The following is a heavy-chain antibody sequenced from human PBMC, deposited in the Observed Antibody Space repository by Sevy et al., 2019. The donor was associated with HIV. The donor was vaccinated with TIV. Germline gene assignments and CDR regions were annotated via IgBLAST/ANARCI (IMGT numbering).Heavy chain of an antibody. Sequence: GGSLRLSCAASGFTFSSYSMNWVRQAPGKGLERVSSISSSSSYIYYADSVKGRFTISRDNAKNSLYLQMNSLRAEDTAVYYCARSKRRQQLVPWYFDLWGRGTLVTVSS. V-gene: IGHV3-21*01. D-gene: IGHD6-13*01. CDR1: GFTFSSYS. CDR2: ISSSSSYI. CDR3: ARSKRRQQLVPWYFDL. J-gene: IGHJ2*01.